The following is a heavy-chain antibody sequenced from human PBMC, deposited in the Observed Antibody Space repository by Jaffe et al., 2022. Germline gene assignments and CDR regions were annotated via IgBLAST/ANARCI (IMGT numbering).Heavy chain of an antibody. D-gene: IGHD2-8*01. J-gene: IGHJ3*01. V-gene: IGHV2-5*01. Sequence: QITLRESGPTLVQPTQTLTLICTFSGFSLSTGGVGVGWIRQPPGKALEWLALIYGNDDTEYSPSLRNRLTITKETSKNQVVLTMTDMDPVDTATYYCAHSVGIVVLMSEDSLFDVWGQGTAVTVSS. CDR2: IYGNDDT. CDR3: AHSVGIVVLMSEDSLFDV. CDR1: GFSLSTGGVG.